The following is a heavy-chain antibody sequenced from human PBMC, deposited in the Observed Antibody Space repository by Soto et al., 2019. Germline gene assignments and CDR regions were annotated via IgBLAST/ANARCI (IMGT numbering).Heavy chain of an antibody. CDR3: VKVRSESGESEARLVPCDY. CDR1: GFTFSSFA. CDR2: LSGFGSSA. J-gene: IGHJ4*02. D-gene: IGHD3-9*01. V-gene: IGHV3-23*01. Sequence: PRESLILSWVASGFTFSSFAMSWVRQAPGKGLEWVSGLSGFGSSAYYADSVKGRFTISRDNSKRTVYLQMNSLTVDDTAVYYCVKVRSESGESEARLVPCDYLGPGT.